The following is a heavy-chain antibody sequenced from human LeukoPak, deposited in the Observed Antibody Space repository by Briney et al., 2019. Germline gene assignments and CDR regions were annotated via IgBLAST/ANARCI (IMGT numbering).Heavy chain of an antibody. Sequence: GRSLRLSCAASGFTFHDYAMHWVRQAPGKGLEWVSGISWYSGTVGYADSVKGRFTISRDNAKNSLYLHMNSLRSEDTALYYCARVSGYSTGWSSFDYWGQGALVIVSP. CDR1: GFTFHDYA. CDR2: ISWYSGTV. J-gene: IGHJ4*02. D-gene: IGHD6-19*01. CDR3: ARVSGYSTGWSSFDY. V-gene: IGHV3-9*01.